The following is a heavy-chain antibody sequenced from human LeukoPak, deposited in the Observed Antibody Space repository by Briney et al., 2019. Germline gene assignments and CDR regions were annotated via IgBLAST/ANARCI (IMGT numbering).Heavy chain of an antibody. Sequence: SETLTLTCTVSGGSSSSYYWSWIRQPPGKGLEWIGYIYYSGSTNYNPSLKSRVTISVDTSKNQFSLKLSSVTAADTAVYYCARYSGSLTHFDYWGQGTLVTVSS. CDR3: ARYSGSLTHFDY. CDR2: IYYSGST. V-gene: IGHV4-59*08. D-gene: IGHD1-26*01. CDR1: GGSSSSYY. J-gene: IGHJ4*02.